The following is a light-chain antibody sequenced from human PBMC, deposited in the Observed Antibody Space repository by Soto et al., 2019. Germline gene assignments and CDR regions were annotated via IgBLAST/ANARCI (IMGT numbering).Light chain of an antibody. CDR3: QYRSNWWT. V-gene: IGKV3-11*01. CDR1: QSVSSY. J-gene: IGKJ1*01. CDR2: DAS. Sequence: EIVLTQSPATLSLSPGERATLSCRASQSVSSYLAWYQQKAGQAPRLLIYDASNRATGIPARFSGSGSGTDFTLTISSLEPEDFALHYCQYRSNWWTFGQGTKVEIK.